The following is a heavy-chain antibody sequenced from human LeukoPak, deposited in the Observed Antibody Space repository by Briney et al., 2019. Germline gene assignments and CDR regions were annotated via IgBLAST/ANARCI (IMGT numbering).Heavy chain of an antibody. Sequence: SETLSLTCSVSGGSISAYYWSWIRQPAGQGLEWIGRMYPSGSTNYNPSLRSRVTMSVDTSKNQFSLKLSSVTAADTAVYYCARDLYGDFFDYWGQGTLVTVSS. CDR2: MYPSGST. CDR1: GGSISAYY. D-gene: IGHD4-17*01. CDR3: ARDLYGDFFDY. J-gene: IGHJ4*02. V-gene: IGHV4-4*07.